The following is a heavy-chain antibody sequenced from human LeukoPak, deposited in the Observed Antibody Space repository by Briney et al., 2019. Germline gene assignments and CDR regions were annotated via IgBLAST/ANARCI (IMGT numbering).Heavy chain of an antibody. Sequence: ASVKVSCKASGYTFTSYGISWVRQAPGQGLEWMGWISAYNGNTNYAQKLQGRVTMTTDTSTSTAYMELRSLRSDDTAVYYCARETYYYDSSGYSGRAFDIWGQGTMVTVSS. V-gene: IGHV1-18*01. CDR1: GYTFTSYG. D-gene: IGHD3-22*01. J-gene: IGHJ3*02. CDR2: ISAYNGNT. CDR3: ARETYYYDSSGYSGRAFDI.